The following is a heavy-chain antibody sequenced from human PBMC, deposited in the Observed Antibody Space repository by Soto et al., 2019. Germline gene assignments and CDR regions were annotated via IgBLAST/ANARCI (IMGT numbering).Heavy chain of an antibody. CDR2: IYYSGST. CDR3: ARVYSSGWYKYFQH. D-gene: IGHD6-19*01. J-gene: IGHJ1*01. Sequence: PSQTLCLPWTVAGGTVSSGSYHWSLIRQPPGKGLEWIGYIYYSGSTSYNPSLKSRVTISVDTSKNQFSLKLSSVTAADTAVYYCARVYSSGWYKYFQHWGQGTLVTVSS. CDR1: GGTVSSGSYH. V-gene: IGHV4-61*01.